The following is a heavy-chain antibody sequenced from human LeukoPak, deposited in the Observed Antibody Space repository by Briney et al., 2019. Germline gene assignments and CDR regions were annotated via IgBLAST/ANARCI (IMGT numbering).Heavy chain of an antibody. CDR3: AKEKNSYSSSSGQGY. J-gene: IGHJ4*02. Sequence: GGSLRLSCAASGFTFSSYGMHWVRQAPGKGLEWVAFIRYDGSNKYYADSVKGRLTISRDNSKNTLYLQMTSLRGDDTAVYYCAKEKNSYSSSSGQGYGGQGTLVTVSS. D-gene: IGHD6-6*01. CDR1: GFTFSSYG. CDR2: IRYDGSNK. V-gene: IGHV3-30*02.